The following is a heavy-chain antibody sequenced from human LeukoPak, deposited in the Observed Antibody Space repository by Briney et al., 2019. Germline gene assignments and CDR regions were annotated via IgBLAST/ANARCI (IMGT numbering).Heavy chain of an antibody. Sequence: GGSLRLSCAASGFTFSSNWMHWVRQGPGKGLVWVSRINSDGSSTRYADSVKGRFTISRDNAKSTLYLQMNSLRAEDTAVYYCARGQKVLGNYYYGMDVWGQGTTVTVSS. CDR2: INSDGSST. J-gene: IGHJ6*02. CDR1: GFTFSSNW. D-gene: IGHD4/OR15-4a*01. CDR3: ARGQKVLGNYYYGMDV. V-gene: IGHV3-74*01.